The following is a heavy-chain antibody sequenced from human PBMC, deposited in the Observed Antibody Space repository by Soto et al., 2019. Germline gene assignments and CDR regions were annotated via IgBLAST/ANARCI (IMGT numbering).Heavy chain of an antibody. J-gene: IGHJ4*02. D-gene: IGHD1-1*01. CDR3: AKFGMATTKRSPPYYIDY. V-gene: IGHV3-23*01. CDR2: ISGSGGGT. Sequence: GGSLRLSCAASGFTFSSYAMSWVRQAPGKGLEWVSSISGSGGGTYYADSVKGRFAFSRDNSKNTPYLQMNSLRAEDTAVYYCAKFGMATTKRSPPYYIDYWGQGALVTVSS. CDR1: GFTFSSYA.